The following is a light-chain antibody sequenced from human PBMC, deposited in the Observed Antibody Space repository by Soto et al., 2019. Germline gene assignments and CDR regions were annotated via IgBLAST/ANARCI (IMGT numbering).Light chain of an antibody. V-gene: IGKV3D-20*02. CDR3: QQRSNWPPLT. CDR1: QSVINSY. Sequence: EVVLTQSPGTLSLSSGERATLSCRASQSVINSYLAWYQQKPGQAPRLLLYGAYNRATGIPDRFSGSGSGTDFTLTISRLEPEDFAVYYCQQRSNWPPLTFGGGTKVDIK. J-gene: IGKJ4*01. CDR2: GAY.